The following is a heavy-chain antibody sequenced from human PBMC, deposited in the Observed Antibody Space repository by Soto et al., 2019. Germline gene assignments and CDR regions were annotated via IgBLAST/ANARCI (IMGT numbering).Heavy chain of an antibody. D-gene: IGHD3-16*01. V-gene: IGHV3-48*01. CDR3: ARDWGY. Sequence: GGSLRLSCEASGFIFSDYSVNWVRQAPGKGLEWLSYIGSASTTICADSIKGRFSISRDNAKNSLYLQMNSLRAEDTAVYYCARDWGYWGQGILVTVSS. CDR2: IGSASTTI. J-gene: IGHJ4*01. CDR1: GFIFSDYS.